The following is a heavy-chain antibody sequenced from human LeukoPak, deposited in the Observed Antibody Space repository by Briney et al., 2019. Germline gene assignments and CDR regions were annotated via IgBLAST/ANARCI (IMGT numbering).Heavy chain of an antibody. V-gene: IGHV1-46*01. CDR3: AREYSSSGSYYYYHMDV. CDR1: GYTFTSNY. CDR2: ISPSGGST. Sequence: ASVKVSCKAFGYTFTSNYMHWVRQAPGQGPEWMGVISPSGGSTTYAQKFQGRVTLTRDMSTSTDYLELSSLRSEDTAVYYCAREYSSSGSYYYYHMDVWGKGTTVTVSS. D-gene: IGHD6-6*01. J-gene: IGHJ6*03.